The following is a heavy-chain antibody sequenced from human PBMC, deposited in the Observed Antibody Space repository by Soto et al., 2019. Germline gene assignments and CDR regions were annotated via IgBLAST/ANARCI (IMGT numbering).Heavy chain of an antibody. D-gene: IGHD2-15*01. CDR3: ARCNLYCSGGSCYAFDI. Sequence: SGPTLVKPTQTLTLTCTFSGFSLSTSGMCVSWIRQPPGKALEWLARIDWDDDKYYSTSLKTRLTISKDTSKNQVVLTMTNMDPVDTATYYCARCNLYCSGGSCYAFDIWGQGTMVTVSS. CDR1: GFSLSTSGMC. CDR2: IDWDDDK. J-gene: IGHJ3*02. V-gene: IGHV2-70*11.